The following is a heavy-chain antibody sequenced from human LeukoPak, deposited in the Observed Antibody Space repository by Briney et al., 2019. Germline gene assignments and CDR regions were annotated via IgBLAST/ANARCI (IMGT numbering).Heavy chain of an antibody. CDR1: GVSITGYY. V-gene: IGHV4-59*08. J-gene: IGHJ4*02. CDR2: ISYSGST. D-gene: IGHD6-19*01. CDR3: ARHLRGTGWYFMQY. Sequence: SETLSLTCTVSGVSITGYYWSWIRQPPGKGLEWIGYISYSGSTNSNPSLKSRVTMSVDTSKNQFSLKLSSVTAADTAVYYCARHLRGTGWYFMQYWGQGALVTVSS.